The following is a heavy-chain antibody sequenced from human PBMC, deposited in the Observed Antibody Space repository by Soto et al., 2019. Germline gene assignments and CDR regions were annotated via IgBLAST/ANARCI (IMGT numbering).Heavy chain of an antibody. CDR3: ARGDQLLLMPNWFDP. D-gene: IGHD2-2*01. Sequence: GASVKVSCKASGGTFSSYAISWVRQAPGQGLEWMGGIIPIFGTANYAQKFQGRVTITADKSTSTAYMELSSLRSEDTAEYYCARGDQLLLMPNWFDPWGQGTLVTVSS. CDR2: IIPIFGTA. CDR1: GGTFSSYA. J-gene: IGHJ5*02. V-gene: IGHV1-69*06.